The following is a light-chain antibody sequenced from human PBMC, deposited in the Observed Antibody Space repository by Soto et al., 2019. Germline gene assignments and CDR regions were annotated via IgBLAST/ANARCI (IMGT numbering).Light chain of an antibody. CDR1: ISDVGSYNY. J-gene: IGLJ1*01. Sequence: QSVLTQPASVSGSPGQSITISCTGTISDVGSYNYVSWYQQYPGKAPKLMIYDVSTRPSGVSDRFSGSKSGNTASLTISGLRPEEEADYYCGSYTTRSNYVFGTGTKVTVL. V-gene: IGLV2-14*03. CDR2: DVS. CDR3: GSYTTRSNYV.